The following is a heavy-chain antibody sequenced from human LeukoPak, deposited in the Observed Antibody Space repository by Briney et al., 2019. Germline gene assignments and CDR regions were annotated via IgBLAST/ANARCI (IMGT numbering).Heavy chain of an antibody. J-gene: IGHJ4*02. CDR3: AKNGHGSRSYYPRTKYYFDY. D-gene: IGHD3-10*01. CDR2: ISTSGGST. Sequence: GGTLRLSCAASGFTFSSYGMNWVRQAPGKGLEWVATISTSGGSTYYADCVKGRFTISRGNSKNTLYLQMNSLRDEDRAVYYCAKNGHGSRSYYPRTKYYFDYWGQGTLVTVSS. CDR1: GFTFSSYG. V-gene: IGHV3-23*01.